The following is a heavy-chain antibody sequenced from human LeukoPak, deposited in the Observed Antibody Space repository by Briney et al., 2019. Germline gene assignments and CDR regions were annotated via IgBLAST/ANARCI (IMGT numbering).Heavy chain of an antibody. Sequence: GRCLRLSSVASGFTSSNYALNSVPRAPRTGRGWGSVSGSGGDTYDADSVKGRFTNPRDNSKTTLYLQRNRLRAEDTAVYYCAKARGGTYQTYYFDYWGQGTLVTVSS. J-gene: IGHJ4*02. V-gene: IGHV3-23*01. D-gene: IGHD1-26*01. CDR3: AKARGGTYQTYYFDY. CDR2: SGSGGDT. CDR1: GFTSSNYA.